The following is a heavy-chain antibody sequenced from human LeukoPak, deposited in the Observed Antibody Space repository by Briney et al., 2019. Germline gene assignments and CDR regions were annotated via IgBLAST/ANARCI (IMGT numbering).Heavy chain of an antibody. V-gene: IGHV5-51*01. CDR2: IYPGDYDT. CDR3: ARQPYSSSWYGAFDI. Sequence: GESLKISCKGSGYSFTSYWIGWVRQMPGKGLEWMGIIYPGDYDTRYSPSFQGQVTISADKSISTAYLQWSSLKASDTAMYYCARQPYSSSWYGAFDIWGQGTMVTVSS. CDR1: GYSFTSYW. J-gene: IGHJ3*02. D-gene: IGHD6-13*01.